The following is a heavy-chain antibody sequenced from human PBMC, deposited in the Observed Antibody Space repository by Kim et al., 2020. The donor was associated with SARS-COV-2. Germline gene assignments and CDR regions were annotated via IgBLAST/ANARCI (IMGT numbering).Heavy chain of an antibody. CDR1: GGSVRSGGYY. J-gene: IGHJ6*02. CDR3: ARAGSRYYYGMDV. D-gene: IGHD2-15*01. CDR2: IYYSGST. Sequence: SETLSLTCTVSGGSVRSGGYYWSWIRQPPGKGLEWIGYIYYSGSTNYNPSLKSRVTISVDTSKNQFSLKLSSVTAADTAVYYRARAGSRYYYGMDVWGQGTTVTVSS. V-gene: IGHV4-61*08.